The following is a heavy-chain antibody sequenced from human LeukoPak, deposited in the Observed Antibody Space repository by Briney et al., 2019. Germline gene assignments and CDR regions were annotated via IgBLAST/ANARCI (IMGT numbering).Heavy chain of an antibody. Sequence: PSETLSLTCTVSGGSISSYYWSWIRQPPGKGLEWIGYIYYSGSTNYNPSLKSRVTISVDTSKNQFSLKLSSVTAADTAVYYCARGGKWEQQLGDFDYWGQGTLVTVSS. V-gene: IGHV4-59*01. D-gene: IGHD6-13*01. CDR3: ARGGKWEQQLGDFDY. J-gene: IGHJ4*02. CDR1: GGSISSYY. CDR2: IYYSGST.